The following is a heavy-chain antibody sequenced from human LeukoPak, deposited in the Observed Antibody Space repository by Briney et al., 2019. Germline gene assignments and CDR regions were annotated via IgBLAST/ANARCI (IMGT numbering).Heavy chain of an antibody. J-gene: IGHJ4*02. V-gene: IGHV3-48*02. CDR1: GFTFSNYG. D-gene: IGHD7-27*01. Sequence: GGSLRLSCAASGFTFSNYGMNWVRLAPGKGLEWLSYITPTSSTIYYADSVKGRFTVSRDNARNSLYLQMNSLRDEDTAVYYCARAWGSGYWGQGTLVTVSS. CDR3: ARAWGSGY. CDR2: ITPTSSTI.